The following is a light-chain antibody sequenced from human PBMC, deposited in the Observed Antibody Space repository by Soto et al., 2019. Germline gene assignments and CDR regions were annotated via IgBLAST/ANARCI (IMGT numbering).Light chain of an antibody. Sequence: QSVLTQPASVSGSPGQSITISCTGTSSDVGGYDYVSWYQQHPGKAPKLMIYDVSNRPSGVSNRFSGSKSGHTASLTISGLQAEDEADYYCSSYTSTSPVFGGGTQLTVL. J-gene: IGLJ2*01. CDR3: SSYTSTSPV. V-gene: IGLV2-14*01. CDR1: SSDVGGYDY. CDR2: DVS.